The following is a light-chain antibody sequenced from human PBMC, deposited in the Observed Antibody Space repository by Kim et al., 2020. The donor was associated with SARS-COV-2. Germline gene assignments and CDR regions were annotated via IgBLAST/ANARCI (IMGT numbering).Light chain of an antibody. CDR2: DVN. V-gene: IGLV2-14*03. Sequence: GQSITFSCTGTSNDIGLYTYVSWYQQHPGKAPKLIIFDVNIRPSGVSSRFSGSKSGNTASLTISGLQAEDEADYFCSSYTTTTALVFGGGTKLTVL. CDR1: SNDIGLYTY. CDR3: SSYTTTTALV. J-gene: IGLJ3*02.